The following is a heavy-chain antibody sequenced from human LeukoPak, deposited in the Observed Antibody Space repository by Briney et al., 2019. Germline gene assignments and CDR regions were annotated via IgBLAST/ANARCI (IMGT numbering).Heavy chain of an antibody. CDR2: IYYSGST. J-gene: IGHJ4*02. CDR3: ARRGYSSGWYYFDY. CDR1: GGSISSYY. V-gene: IGHV4-59*08. Sequence: SETLSLTCTVSGGSISSYYWSWIRQPPGKGLEWIGYIYYSGSTNYNPSLKSRVTISVDTSKNQFSLKLSSVTAADTAVYYCARRGYSSGWYYFDYWGQGTLVTVSS. D-gene: IGHD6-19*01.